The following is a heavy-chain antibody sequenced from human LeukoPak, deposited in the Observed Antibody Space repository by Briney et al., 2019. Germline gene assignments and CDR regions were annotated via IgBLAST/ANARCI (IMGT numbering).Heavy chain of an antibody. Sequence: GESLKISSKGCGYSFTSYWISWVRQMPGTGLEWMGRIDPSDSYTNYSPSFQGHVTISADKSISTAYLQWSSLKASDTAMYYCASQSGASGYAYYFDYWGQGTLVTVSS. CDR2: IDPSDSYT. V-gene: IGHV5-10-1*01. CDR1: GYSFTSYW. D-gene: IGHD5-12*01. J-gene: IGHJ4*02. CDR3: ASQSGASGYAYYFDY.